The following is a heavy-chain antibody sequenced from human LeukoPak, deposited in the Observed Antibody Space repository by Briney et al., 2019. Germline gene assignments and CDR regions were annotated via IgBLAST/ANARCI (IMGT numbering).Heavy chain of an antibody. V-gene: IGHV4-38-2*02. J-gene: IGHJ4*02. CDR2: IYYSGST. CDR1: GYSISSGYY. D-gene: IGHD1-26*01. CDR3: SSSKSESYFPFDF. Sequence: SETLSLTCTVSGYSISSGYYWGWIRQIPGKGLEWIGSIYYSGSTYYNPSLKSRVTISLNTSKNQFSLKLSSVTAADTAVYYCSSSKSESYFPFDFWGQGTLVTVSS.